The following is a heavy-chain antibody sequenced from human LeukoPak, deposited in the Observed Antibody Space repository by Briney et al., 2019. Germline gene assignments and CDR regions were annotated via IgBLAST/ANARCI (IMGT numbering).Heavy chain of an antibody. Sequence: KPSETLSLTCTVSGGSISSYYWSWIRQPPGKGLEWTGYIYYSGSTNYNPSLKSRVTISVDTSKNQFSLKLSSVTAADTAVYYCARPSYGSGSYYMDYWGQGTLVTVSS. V-gene: IGHV4-59*08. CDR3: ARPSYGSGSYYMDY. CDR2: IYYSGST. J-gene: IGHJ4*02. CDR1: GGSISSYY. D-gene: IGHD3-10*01.